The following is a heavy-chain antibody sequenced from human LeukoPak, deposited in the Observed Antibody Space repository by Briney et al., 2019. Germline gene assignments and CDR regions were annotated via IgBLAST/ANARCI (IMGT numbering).Heavy chain of an antibody. V-gene: IGHV1-46*01. D-gene: IGHD3-22*01. Sequence: ASVKVSCKASGYTFTSYYMHWVRQAPGQGLEWMGIINPSGGSTSYAQKFQGRVTMTRDTSTSTVYMELSSLRSDDTAVYYCARDHARDYYDSSGYLNPVDYWGQGTLVTVSS. CDR3: ARDHARDYYDSSGYLNPVDY. J-gene: IGHJ4*02. CDR2: INPSGGST. CDR1: GYTFTSYY.